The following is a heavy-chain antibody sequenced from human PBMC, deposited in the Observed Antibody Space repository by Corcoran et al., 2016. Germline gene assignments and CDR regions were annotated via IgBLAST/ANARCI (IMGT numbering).Heavy chain of an antibody. J-gene: IGHJ4*02. V-gene: IGHV3-7*01. D-gene: IGHD1-26*01. CDR2: IKQDGSEK. CDR3: ARRGNRYSGSYYYFDY. CDR1: GFTFSSYW. Sequence: EVQLVESGGGLVQPGGSLRLSCAASGFTFSSYWMSWVRQAPGKGLEWVANIKQDGSEKYYVDSVKGRFTIYRDNAKNSLYLQMNRLRAEDTAVYYCARRGNRYSGSYYYFDYWGQGTLVTVSS.